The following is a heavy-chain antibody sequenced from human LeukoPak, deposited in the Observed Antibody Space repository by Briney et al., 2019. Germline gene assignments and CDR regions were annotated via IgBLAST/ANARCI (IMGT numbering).Heavy chain of an antibody. V-gene: IGHV3-30*04. CDR3: ARGSFYCSSTSCLYYFDY. CDR1: GFTFSSYA. J-gene: IGHJ4*02. CDR2: ISYDGSNK. D-gene: IGHD2-2*01. Sequence: GGSLRLSCAASGFTFSSYAMHWVRQAPGKGLEWVAVISYDGSNKYHADSVKGRFTISRDNSKNTLYLQMNSLRAEDTAVYYCARGSFYCSSTSCLYYFDYWGQGTLVTVSS.